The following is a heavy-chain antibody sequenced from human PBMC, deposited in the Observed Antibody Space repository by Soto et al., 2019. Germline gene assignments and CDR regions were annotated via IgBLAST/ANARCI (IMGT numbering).Heavy chain of an antibody. D-gene: IGHD6-13*01. CDR2: ISYDGSNK. CDR3: AKATRGGAATLIRDY. CDR1: GFTFSSYA. V-gene: IGHV3-30-3*01. J-gene: IGHJ4*02. Sequence: HPGGSLRLSXAASGFTFSSYAMHWVRQAPGKGLEWVAVISYDGSNKYYADSVKGRFTISRDNSKNTLYLQMNSLRADDTAVYYCAKATRGGAATLIRDYWGQGTLVTVSS.